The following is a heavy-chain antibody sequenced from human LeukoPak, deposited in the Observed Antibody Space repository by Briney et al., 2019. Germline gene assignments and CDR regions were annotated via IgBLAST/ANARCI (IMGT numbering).Heavy chain of an antibody. J-gene: IGHJ3*01. CDR2: INPNSGDT. D-gene: IGHD3-16*01. Sequence: ASVKVSCKTSGYIFNGHYLHWVRQAPGQGLAGMGWINPNSGDTNYAQKFQGKISMTADTSTSTAYMELRRLRSDDTAVYYCAKGFDAADYYWGQGGFDFWGQGTKVIVSS. CDR1: GYIFNGHY. CDR3: AKGFDAADYYWGQGGFDF. V-gene: IGHV1-2*02.